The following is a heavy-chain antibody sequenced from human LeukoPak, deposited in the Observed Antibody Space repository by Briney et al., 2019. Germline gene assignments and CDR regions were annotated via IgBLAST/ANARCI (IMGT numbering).Heavy chain of an antibody. D-gene: IGHD6-6*01. J-gene: IGHJ6*03. Sequence: GASVKVSCKASGGTYSRYAFSWVRQAPGQGLEWMGGIIPIFGTVTYAQKFQGRVTITTDEFTSTAYMELSSLSSEDTAVYYCAGPLLVRDSYYYYYMDVWGKGTTVTVSS. CDR2: IIPIFGTV. V-gene: IGHV1-69*05. CDR1: GGTYSRYA. CDR3: AGPLLVRDSYYYYYMDV.